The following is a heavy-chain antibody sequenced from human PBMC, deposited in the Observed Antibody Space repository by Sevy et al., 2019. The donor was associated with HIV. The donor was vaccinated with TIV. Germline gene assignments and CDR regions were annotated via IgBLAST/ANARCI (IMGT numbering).Heavy chain of an antibody. CDR3: ARSITMDYYDSSGYYGY. D-gene: IGHD3-22*01. Sequence: ASVKVSCKASGYTFTSYYMHWVRQAPGQGLEWMGIINPSGGSTSYAQKFQGRVTMTRDTSTSTVYMELSSLRSEDTAVYYCARSITMDYYDSSGYYGYWGQGTLVTVSS. V-gene: IGHV1-46*01. CDR2: INPSGGST. CDR1: GYTFTSYY. J-gene: IGHJ4*02.